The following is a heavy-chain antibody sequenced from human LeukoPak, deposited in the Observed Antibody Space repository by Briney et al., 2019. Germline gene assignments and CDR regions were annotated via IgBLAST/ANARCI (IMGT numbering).Heavy chain of an antibody. V-gene: IGHV3-23*01. D-gene: IGHD3-16*01. J-gene: IGHJ4*02. CDR1: GFTFSSYA. CDR2: ISGSGGST. CDR3: AKGPQKGGPRGKGVFDY. Sequence: TGGSLRLSCAASGFTFSSYAMSGVRQAPGKGLEWVSAISGSGGSTYYADSVKGRFTISRDNSKNTLYLQMNSLRAEDTAVYYCAKGPQKGGPRGKGVFDYWGQGTLVTVSS.